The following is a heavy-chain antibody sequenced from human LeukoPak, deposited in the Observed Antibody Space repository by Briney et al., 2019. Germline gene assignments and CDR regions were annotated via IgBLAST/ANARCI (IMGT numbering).Heavy chain of an antibody. J-gene: IGHJ4*02. D-gene: IGHD6-13*01. CDR3: AKGSRIAAAGMGSTDY. CDR2: ISAGGAST. CDR1: GFTFSSYA. Sequence: GGSLRLSCGASGFTFSSYAMSWVRQAPGKGLEWVSLISAGGASTYYADSVKGRFAISRDNSKNTLYLQMNSLRAEDTAVYYCAKGSRIAAAGMGSTDYWGQGTLVTVSS. V-gene: IGHV3-23*01.